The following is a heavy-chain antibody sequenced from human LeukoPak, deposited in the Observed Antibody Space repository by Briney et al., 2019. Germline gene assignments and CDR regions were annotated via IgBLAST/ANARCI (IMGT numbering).Heavy chain of an antibody. J-gene: IGHJ4*02. CDR1: GFNFRTYN. CDR2: ISYTSTYI. CDR3: ATLPGGPYGNYPVDC. Sequence: GGSLRLSCVGSGFNFRTYNLNWVRQAPGKGLEWVSSISYTSTYIFYADSVRGRFTISRDNAKNSLYLQMNSLRAEDTAIYYCATLPGGPYGNYPVDCWGQGTLVTVSS. V-gene: IGHV3-21*01. D-gene: IGHD1-7*01.